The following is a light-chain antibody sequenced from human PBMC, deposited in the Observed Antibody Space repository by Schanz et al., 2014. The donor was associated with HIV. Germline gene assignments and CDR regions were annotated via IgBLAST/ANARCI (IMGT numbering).Light chain of an antibody. Sequence: QSVLTQPPSASGTPGQRVTISCSGSSSNIKTNAVNWYQHLPGMGPKLLIYATYHRPSGVPDRFSGSGSDTSASLAISGLQSEDEADYYCAGWDDSLNVWVFGGGTKLTVL. CDR1: SSNIKTNA. V-gene: IGLV1-44*01. CDR2: ATY. CDR3: AGWDDSLNVWV. J-gene: IGLJ3*02.